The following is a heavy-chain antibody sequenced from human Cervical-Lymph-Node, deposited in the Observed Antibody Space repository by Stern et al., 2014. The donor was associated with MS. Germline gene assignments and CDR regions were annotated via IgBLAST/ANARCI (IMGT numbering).Heavy chain of an antibody. CDR3: ATAGGSYRYTSLDY. CDR1: GYTLTELS. Sequence: VQLLESGAEVKKPGASVKVSCKVSGYTLTELSMHWVRQAPGKGLEWMGGFDPEDGETIYAQKFQGRVTMTEDTSTDTAYMELSSLRSEDTAVYYCATAGGSYRYTSLDYWGQGTLVTVSS. D-gene: IGHD3-16*02. J-gene: IGHJ4*02. CDR2: FDPEDGET. V-gene: IGHV1-24*01.